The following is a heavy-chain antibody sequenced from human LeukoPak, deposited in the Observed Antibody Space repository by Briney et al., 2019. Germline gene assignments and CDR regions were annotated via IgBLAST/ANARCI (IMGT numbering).Heavy chain of an antibody. Sequence: GGSLRLSCAASGFTFSNAWMSWVRQAPGKGLEWVGRIKSKTDGGTTDYAAPVKGRLTISRDDSKNTLYLQMNSLKTEDTAVYYCTTDFSGSYPMLGYWGQGTLVTVSS. CDR1: GFTFSNAW. CDR2: IKSKTDGGTT. J-gene: IGHJ4*02. D-gene: IGHD3-10*01. CDR3: TTDFSGSYPMLGY. V-gene: IGHV3-15*01.